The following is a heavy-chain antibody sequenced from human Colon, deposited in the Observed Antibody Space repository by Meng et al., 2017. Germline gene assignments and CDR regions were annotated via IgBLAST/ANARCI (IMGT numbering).Heavy chain of an antibody. V-gene: IGHV2-70*01. Sequence: SGPTLAKPTQTLTLTCTFSGFSLTTSAMCVSWIRQPPGKALEWLALITWDDDKYYSTSLRTRLTISKDTSKNQVVLAMTNMDPVDTATYYCARILHNSGWYYFDYWGQGPLVTVSS. CDR2: ITWDDDK. J-gene: IGHJ4*02. D-gene: IGHD6-19*01. CDR1: GFSLTTSAMC. CDR3: ARILHNSGWYYFDY.